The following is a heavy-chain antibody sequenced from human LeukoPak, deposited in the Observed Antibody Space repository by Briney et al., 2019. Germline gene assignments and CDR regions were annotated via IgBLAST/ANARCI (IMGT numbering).Heavy chain of an antibody. CDR1: GFTFSSYW. CDR2: IKQDGREK. Sequence: GGSLRLSCAASGFTFSSYWMSWVRQAPGKGLEWVANIKQDGREKYYVDSVKGRFTISRDNAKNSLYLQMNSLRAEDTAVYYCARVSQIYGSGSYYYFDYWGQGTLVTVSS. J-gene: IGHJ4*02. CDR3: ARVSQIYGSGSYYYFDY. D-gene: IGHD3-10*01. V-gene: IGHV3-7*03.